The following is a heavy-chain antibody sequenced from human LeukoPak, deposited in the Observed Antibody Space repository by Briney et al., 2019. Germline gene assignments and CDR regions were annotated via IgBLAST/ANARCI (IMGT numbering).Heavy chain of an antibody. CDR2: LSGSGGST. D-gene: IGHD3-3*01. CDR3: AKGTVLGVVRSGGLDY. CDR1: EFAFSSYA. J-gene: IGHJ4*02. V-gene: IGHV3-23*01. Sequence: GGSLRLSCAASEFAFSSYAMSWVRQAPGKGLEWVSGLSGSGGSTYYADSVKGRFTISRDNSKNTLYLQMNSLRAEDTAVYYCAKGTVLGVVRSGGLDYWGQGTLVTVSS.